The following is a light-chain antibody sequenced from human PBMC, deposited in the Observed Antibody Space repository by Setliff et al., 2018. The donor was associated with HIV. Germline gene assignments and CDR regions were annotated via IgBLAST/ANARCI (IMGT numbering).Light chain of an antibody. CDR1: NSNIGAGYD. V-gene: IGLV1-40*01. J-gene: IGLJ3*02. Sequence: QSVLTQPPSVSGAPGQRVTITCTGSNSNIGAGYDVHWYQQLPGSAPKPRMYGNDNRPPGVPDRFSGSRSATSASLAISGLQAEDEAVYSCQSYDDSLSGSRVFGGGTKVTVL. CDR3: QSYDDSLSGSRV. CDR2: GND.